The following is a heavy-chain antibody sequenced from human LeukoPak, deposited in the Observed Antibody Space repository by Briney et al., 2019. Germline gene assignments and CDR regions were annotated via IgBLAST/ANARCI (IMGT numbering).Heavy chain of an antibody. V-gene: IGHV1-2*02. Sequence: ASVKVSCKASGYTFTGCYMHWVRQAPGQGLEWMGWINPNSGGTNYAQKFQGRVTMTRDTSISTAYMGLSSLRSDDTAVYYCARGRTFYGADDFWGQGTLVAVSS. CDR1: GYTFTGCY. CDR2: INPNSGGT. CDR3: ARGRTFYGADDF. J-gene: IGHJ4*02. D-gene: IGHD4-17*01.